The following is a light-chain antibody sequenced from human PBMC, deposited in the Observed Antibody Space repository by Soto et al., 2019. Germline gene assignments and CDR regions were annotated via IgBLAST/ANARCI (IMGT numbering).Light chain of an antibody. Sequence: AIQMTQSPSSLSASVGDRVTITCRASQGIRNDLGWFQQKPGKAPKLLIYAASSLQSGVPSRFSGSGSGTEFTLTISSMQPDDLATYYCQQYHGFSRTFGQGTKVDIK. CDR3: QQYHGFSRT. CDR1: QGIRND. J-gene: IGKJ1*01. CDR2: AAS. V-gene: IGKV1-6*01.